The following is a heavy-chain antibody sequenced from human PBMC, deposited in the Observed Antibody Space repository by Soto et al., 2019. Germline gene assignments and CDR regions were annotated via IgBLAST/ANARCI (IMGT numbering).Heavy chain of an antibody. Sequence: EVQLVESGGGLVQPGRSLRLSCAASGFTFDDYAMHWVRQAPGTGLEWVSGISWNSGSIGYADSVKGRFTISRDNAKNSLYLQMNSLRAEDTAVYYCAKGRYSGYGSWEIDYWGQGTLVTVSS. J-gene: IGHJ4*02. CDR1: GFTFDDYA. CDR2: ISWNSGSI. D-gene: IGHD5-12*01. CDR3: AKGRYSGYGSWEIDY. V-gene: IGHV3-9*01.